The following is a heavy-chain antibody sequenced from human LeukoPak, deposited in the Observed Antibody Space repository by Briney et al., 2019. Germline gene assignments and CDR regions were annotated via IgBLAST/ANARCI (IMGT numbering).Heavy chain of an antibody. CDR2: IYHSGST. V-gene: IGHV4-30-2*01. CDR3: ARAVGYCSSTSCVNFDY. Sequence: SETLSLTCAISGGSISSGGYSWSWIRQPPGKGLEWIGYIYHSGSTYYNPSLKSRVTISVDRSKNQFSLKLSSVTAADTAVYYCARAVGYCSSTSCVNFDYWGQGTLVTVSS. CDR1: GGSISSGGYS. D-gene: IGHD2-2*01. J-gene: IGHJ4*02.